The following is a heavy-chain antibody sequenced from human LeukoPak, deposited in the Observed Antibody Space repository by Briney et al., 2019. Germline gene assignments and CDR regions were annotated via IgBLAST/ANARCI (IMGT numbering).Heavy chain of an antibody. J-gene: IGHJ5*01. Sequence: SETLSLTCAVSGYSISSGYYWGWIRQPPGRGLEWSGGIYHSGITSFKPSLRSRVTISIDTSKNQLSLKVNSVTAADTAVYYCARNMGTVVRVDSWGQGTLVIVSS. CDR1: GYSISSGYY. CDR3: ARNMGTVVRVDS. CDR2: IYHSGIT. V-gene: IGHV4-38-2*01. D-gene: IGHD3-10*01.